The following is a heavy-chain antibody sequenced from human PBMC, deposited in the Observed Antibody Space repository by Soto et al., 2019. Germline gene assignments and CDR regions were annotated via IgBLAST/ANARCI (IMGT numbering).Heavy chain of an antibody. CDR2: INPSGGST. Sequence: ASVKVSCKASGYTFTSYYMHWVRQAPGQGLEWMGIINPSGGSTSYAQKFQGRVTMTRDTSTSTAYMELSSLRSEDTAVYYCAIIVGATTFDYWGQGTLVTVSS. V-gene: IGHV1-46*01. J-gene: IGHJ4*02. D-gene: IGHD1-26*01. CDR3: AIIVGATTFDY. CDR1: GYTFTSYY.